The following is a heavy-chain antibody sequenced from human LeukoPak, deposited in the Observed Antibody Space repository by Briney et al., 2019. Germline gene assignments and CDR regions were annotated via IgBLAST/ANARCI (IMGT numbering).Heavy chain of an antibody. V-gene: IGHV3-23*01. CDR1: GFTFSSYA. CDR3: AKDHGYSSGWYDY. D-gene: IGHD6-19*01. CDR2: ISGSGGST. J-gene: IGHJ4*02. Sequence: PGGSLRLSCAASGFTFSSYAMSWVRQAPGKGLEWVSAISGSGGSTYYADSVKGRFTISRDNPKNTLYLQMNSLRAEDTAVYYCAKDHGYSSGWYDYWGQGTLVTVSS.